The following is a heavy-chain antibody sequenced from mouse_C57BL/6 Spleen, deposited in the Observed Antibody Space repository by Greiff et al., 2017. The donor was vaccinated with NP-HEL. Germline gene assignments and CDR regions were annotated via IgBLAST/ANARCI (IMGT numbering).Heavy chain of an antibody. CDR1: GYTFTSYW. CDR2: IDPSDSYT. J-gene: IGHJ4*01. CDR3: ARKGSLLYDGNYCAMDY. D-gene: IGHD2-1*01. V-gene: IGHV1-69*01. Sequence: QVQLQQPGAELVMPGASVKLSCKASGYTFTSYWMHWVKQRPGQGLEWIGEIDPSDSYTNYNQKFKGKSTLTVDKSSSTAYMQLSSLTSEDSAVYYWARKGSLLYDGNYCAMDYWGQGTSVTVSS.